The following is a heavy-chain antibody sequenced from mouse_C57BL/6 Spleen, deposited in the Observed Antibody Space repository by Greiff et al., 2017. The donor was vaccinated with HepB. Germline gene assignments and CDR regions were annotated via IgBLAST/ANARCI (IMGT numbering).Heavy chain of an antibody. J-gene: IGHJ4*01. V-gene: IGHV1-9*01. Sequence: VQLHQSGAELMKPGASVKLSCKATGYTFTGYWIEWVKQRPGHGLEWIGEILPGSGSTNYIEKFKGKATFTADTSSNTAYMQLSSLTTEDSAIYYCARYGNYGDYYAMDDWGQGTSVTVAS. CDR1: GYTFTGYW. CDR3: ARYGNYGDYYAMDD. D-gene: IGHD2-1*01. CDR2: ILPGSGST.